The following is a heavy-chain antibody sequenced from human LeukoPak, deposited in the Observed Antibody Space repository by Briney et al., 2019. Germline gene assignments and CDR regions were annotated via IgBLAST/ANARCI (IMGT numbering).Heavy chain of an antibody. CDR2: IRYDGSNK. D-gene: IGHD4-17*01. CDR1: GFTFSSYG. J-gene: IGHJ4*02. CDR3: AKDLTTVTPFDY. V-gene: IGHV3-30*02. Sequence: GGSLRLSCAASGFTFSSYGVHWVRQAPGKGLEWVAFIRYDGSNKYYADSVKGRFTISRDNSKNTLYLQMNSLRAEDTAVYYCAKDLTTVTPFDYWGQGTLVTVSS.